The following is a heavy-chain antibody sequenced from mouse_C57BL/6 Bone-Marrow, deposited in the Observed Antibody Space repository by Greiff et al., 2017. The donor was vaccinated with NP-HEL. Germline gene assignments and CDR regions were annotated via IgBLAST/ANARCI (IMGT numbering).Heavy chain of an antibody. CDR1: EYEFPSHD. D-gene: IGHD1-1*01. V-gene: IGHV5-2*01. J-gene: IGHJ2*01. CDR3: ARHPVYYYGSSPYYFDY. Sequence: EVKLMESGGGLVQPGESLKLSCESNEYEFPSHDMSWVRKTPEKRLELVAAINSDGGSTYYPDTMERRFIISRDNTKKTLYLQMSSLRSEDTALYYCARHPVYYYGSSPYYFDYWGQGTTLTVSS. CDR2: INSDGGST.